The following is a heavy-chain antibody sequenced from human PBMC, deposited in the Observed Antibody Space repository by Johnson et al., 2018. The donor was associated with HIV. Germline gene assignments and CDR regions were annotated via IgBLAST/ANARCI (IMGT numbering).Heavy chain of an antibody. D-gene: IGHD1-26*01. CDR2: INWNGGTT. Sequence: MNWVRQAPGKGLEWVSGINWNGGTTGYADSVKGRFTISRDNSKNTLYLQMNSLGADDTAVYYCARDWEEHGAFDIWGQGTMVTVSS. J-gene: IGHJ3*02. V-gene: IGHV3-20*03. CDR3: ARDWEEHGAFDI.